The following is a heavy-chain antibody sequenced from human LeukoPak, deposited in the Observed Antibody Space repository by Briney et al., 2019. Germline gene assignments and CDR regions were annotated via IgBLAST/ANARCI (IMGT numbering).Heavy chain of an antibody. D-gene: IGHD1-26*01. J-gene: IGHJ1*01. CDR3: ARDYRLTQIQD. CDR2: ISSSGST. V-gene: IGHV4-61*02. CDR1: GDSISSGDYY. Sequence: PSQTLSLTCTVSGDSISSGDYYWSWIRQPAGKGLEWIGRISSSGSTNYNPSLKSRVTISVDTSKNQFSLKLRSVTAADTAVYYCARDYRLTQIQDWGQGTLVTVSS.